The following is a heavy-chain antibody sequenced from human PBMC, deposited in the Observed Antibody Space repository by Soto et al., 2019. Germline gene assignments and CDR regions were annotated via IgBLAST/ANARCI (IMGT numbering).Heavy chain of an antibody. J-gene: IGHJ4*02. CDR3: AKHQSNGIPDY. CDR2: IKSKTDGGTT. CDR1: GFTFSNAW. Sequence: GGSLRLSCAASGFTFSNAWMSWVRQAPGKGLEWVGRIKSKTDGGTTDYAAPVKGRFTISRDNAKNTLYLQMNSLSAEDTAVFYCAKHQSNGIPDYWGQGTLVTVSS. V-gene: IGHV3-15*01. D-gene: IGHD2-8*01.